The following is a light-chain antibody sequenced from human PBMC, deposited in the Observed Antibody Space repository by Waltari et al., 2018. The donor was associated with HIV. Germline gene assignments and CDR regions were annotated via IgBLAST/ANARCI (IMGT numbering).Light chain of an antibody. V-gene: IGLV2-14*01. CDR1: SNDVGGYDY. Sequence: SALTQPASVSGSPGQSITISCTGTSNDVGGYDYVSWYQQYPGKAPKLIITEVTNRPSGVSGRFSGSKSGDTASLTISGLQIEDDADYFCCSYAGNASYVFGSGTKVTVL. J-gene: IGLJ1*01. CDR3: CSYAGNASYV. CDR2: EVT.